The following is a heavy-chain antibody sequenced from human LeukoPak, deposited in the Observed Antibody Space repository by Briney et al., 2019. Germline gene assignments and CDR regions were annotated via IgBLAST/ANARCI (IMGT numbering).Heavy chain of an antibody. Sequence: SSETLSLTCAVSGGSISSGGYSWSWIRQPPGKGLEWIGYIYHSGSTYYNPSLKGRVTISVDRSKNQFSLKLSSVTAADTAVYYCARIGWYSSGWYPYGMDVWGQGTTVTVSS. J-gene: IGHJ6*02. CDR2: IYHSGST. CDR3: ARIGWYSSGWYPYGMDV. V-gene: IGHV4-30-2*01. D-gene: IGHD6-19*01. CDR1: GGSISSGGYS.